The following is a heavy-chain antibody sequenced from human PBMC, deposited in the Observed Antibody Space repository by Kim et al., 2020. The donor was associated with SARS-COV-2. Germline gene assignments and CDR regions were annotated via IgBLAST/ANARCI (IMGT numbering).Heavy chain of an antibody. J-gene: IGHJ5*02. D-gene: IGHD1-1*01. V-gene: IGHV4-4*08. CDR3: ASGGRGGGGAYFDP. Sequence: PSLKSQGTISVDTSKNQFSLRLSSVTAADTAVYYCASGGRGGGGAYFDPWGQGTLVTVSS.